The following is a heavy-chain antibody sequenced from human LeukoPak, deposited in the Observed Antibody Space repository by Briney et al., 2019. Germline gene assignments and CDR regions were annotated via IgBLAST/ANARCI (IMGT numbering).Heavy chain of an antibody. CDR3: ARRGEFASCSGAGCYPFDY. V-gene: IGHV2-5*02. CDR2: FYWDDYK. D-gene: IGHD2-15*01. CDR1: GCSLSTNGVG. J-gene: IGHJ4*02. Sequence: GPKLVKPTQTLTLTCTFSGCSLSTNGVGVGWIRTAPGRALDWLAPFYWDDYKLYSPSLKTRLPITKSTSKNQVVLTLTNMDPVDTATYYCARRGEFASCSGAGCYPFDYWGQGTLVTVSS.